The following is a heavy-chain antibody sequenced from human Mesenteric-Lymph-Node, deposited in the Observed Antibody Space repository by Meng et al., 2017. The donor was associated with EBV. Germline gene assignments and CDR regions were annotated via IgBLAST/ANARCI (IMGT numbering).Heavy chain of an antibody. J-gene: IGHJ4*02. CDR3: ARVKGEFDPFYFDY. Sequence: QVQLQESGPGLAKPSXXXXXTXXVSGVSISSNNWWSWVRQPPGKGLEWIGAIYHSGSTNFNPSLKSRVSMSVDTSRNQFSLNLNSVTAADTAIYYCARVKGEFDPFYFDYWGQGTLVTVSS. CDR2: IYHSGST. CDR1: GVSISSNNW. D-gene: IGHD3-10*01. V-gene: IGHV4-4*02.